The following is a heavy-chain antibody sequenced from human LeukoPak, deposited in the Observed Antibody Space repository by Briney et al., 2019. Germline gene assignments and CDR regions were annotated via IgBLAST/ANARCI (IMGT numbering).Heavy chain of an antibody. Sequence: GRSLRLSCAASGFTFDDYVMHWVRQAPGRGLEWVSGISANSANIVYADSVKGRFTLSRDNAKNSLYLQMNSLRTEDTALYYCARDFCTGCNYYFYGMDVWGRGTTVTVSS. V-gene: IGHV3-9*01. CDR2: ISANSANI. CDR3: ARDFCTGCNYYFYGMDV. CDR1: GFTFDDYV. D-gene: IGHD2-2*01. J-gene: IGHJ6*02.